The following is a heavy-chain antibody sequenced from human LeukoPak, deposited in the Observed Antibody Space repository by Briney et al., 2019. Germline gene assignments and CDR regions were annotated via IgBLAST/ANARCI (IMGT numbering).Heavy chain of an antibody. Sequence: GGSLRLSCAASGFTFSSYAMHWVRQAPGKGLEWVAVISYDGSNKYYADSVEGRFTISRDNSKNTLYLQMNSLRAEDTAVYYCARGPESGSYYKYDYWGQGTLVTVSS. J-gene: IGHJ4*02. CDR1: GFTFSSYA. V-gene: IGHV3-30-3*01. D-gene: IGHD1-26*01. CDR3: ARGPESGSYYKYDY. CDR2: ISYDGSNK.